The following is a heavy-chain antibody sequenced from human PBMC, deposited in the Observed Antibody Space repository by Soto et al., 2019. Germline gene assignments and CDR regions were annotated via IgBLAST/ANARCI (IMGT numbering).Heavy chain of an antibody. J-gene: IGHJ3*02. V-gene: IGHV3-9*01. CDR2: ISWNSGSI. CDR1: GFTFDDYA. CDR3: AKAQTGTTDEHAFDI. D-gene: IGHD1-1*01. Sequence: EVQLVESGGGLVQPGRSLRLSCAASGFTFDDYAMHWVRQAPGKGLEWVSGISWNSGSIGYADSVKGRFTISRDNAKNSLYLQMNRLRAEDTALYYCAKAQTGTTDEHAFDIWGQGTMVTVSS.